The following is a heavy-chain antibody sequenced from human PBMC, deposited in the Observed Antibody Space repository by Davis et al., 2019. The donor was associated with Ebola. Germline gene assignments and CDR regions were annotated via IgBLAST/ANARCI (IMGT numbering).Heavy chain of an antibody. D-gene: IGHD3-10*01. CDR1: GFTFSSYW. Sequence: GESLKISCAASGFTFSSYWMSWVRQAPGKGLEWVANIKQDVSEKYYVDSVKGRFTISRDNAKNSLYLQMNSLRAEDTAVYYCARDSRYYYGSGSSDIDYYYYYGMDVWGQGTTVTVSS. CDR3: ARDSRYYYGSGSSDIDYYYYYGMDV. V-gene: IGHV3-7*01. CDR2: IKQDVSEK. J-gene: IGHJ6*02.